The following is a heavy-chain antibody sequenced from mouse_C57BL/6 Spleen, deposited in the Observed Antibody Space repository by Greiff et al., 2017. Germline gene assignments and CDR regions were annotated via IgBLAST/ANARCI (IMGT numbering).Heavy chain of an antibody. D-gene: IGHD1-1*01. Sequence: LEESGAELMKPGASVKLSCKATGYTFTGYWLEWVKQRPGHGLEWIGEILPGSGSTNYNEKFQGKATFTADTSSNTAYMQLSILTTEDSAIYYCARPYYGRSYRDAMDYWGQGTSVTVSS. CDR1: GYTFTGYW. CDR2: ILPGSGST. V-gene: IGHV1-9*01. J-gene: IGHJ4*01. CDR3: ARPYYGRSYRDAMDY.